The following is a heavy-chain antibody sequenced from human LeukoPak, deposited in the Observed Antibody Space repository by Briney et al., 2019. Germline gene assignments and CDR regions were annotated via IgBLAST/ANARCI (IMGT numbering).Heavy chain of an antibody. Sequence: SVKVSCKASGGTFSSYAISWVRQAPGQGLEWKGRIIPILGIANYAQKFQGRVTITADKSTSTAYMELSSLRSEDTAVYYCASPPPVAVTSSYWYFDLWGRGTLVTVSS. D-gene: IGHD6-19*01. V-gene: IGHV1-69*04. CDR2: IIPILGIA. CDR1: GGTFSSYA. CDR3: ASPPPVAVTSSYWYFDL. J-gene: IGHJ2*01.